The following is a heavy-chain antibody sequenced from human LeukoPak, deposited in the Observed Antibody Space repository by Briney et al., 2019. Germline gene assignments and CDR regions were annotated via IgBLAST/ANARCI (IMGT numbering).Heavy chain of an antibody. CDR2: INPNSGGT. V-gene: IGHV1-2*02. D-gene: IGHD6-6*01. Sequence: ASVKVSCKASGYTFTSYDINWVRQATGQGLEWMGWINPNSGGTNYAQKFQGRVTMTRDTSISTVYMEMSRLRSDDTAVYYCARESVPAVAARRGLNYWGQGTLVAVPS. CDR1: GYTFTSYD. CDR3: ARESVPAVAARRGLNY. J-gene: IGHJ4*02.